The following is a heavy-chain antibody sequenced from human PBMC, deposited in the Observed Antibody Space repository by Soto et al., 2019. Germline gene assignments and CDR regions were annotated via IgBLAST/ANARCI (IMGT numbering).Heavy chain of an antibody. CDR3: ARDQRPRQFGYYGMDV. V-gene: IGHV1-18*04. CDR2: ISAYNGDT. J-gene: IGHJ6*02. Sequence: QVQLVQSGAEVKKPGASVKVSCKASGYTFTSYGISWVRQAPGQGLEWMGWISAYNGDTNYAQKLQGRVTMTTDTSTSTAYMELRSLRSDDTAVYYCARDQRPRQFGYYGMDVWGQGTTVTVSS. CDR1: GYTFTSYG. D-gene: IGHD6-25*01.